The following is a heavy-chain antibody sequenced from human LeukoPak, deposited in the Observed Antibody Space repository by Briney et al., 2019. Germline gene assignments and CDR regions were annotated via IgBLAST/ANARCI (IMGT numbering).Heavy chain of an antibody. Sequence: GGSLRLSCAASGFTFSSYGMHWVCQAPGKGLEWVAVISYDGSNKYYPDSVKGRFTISRDNSKNTLYLQMNSLRPEDTAVYYCAKDSGRLAALVRGVIPRNYWGQGTLVSVSS. CDR3: AKDSGRLAALVRGVIPRNY. V-gene: IGHV3-30*18. D-gene: IGHD3-10*01. J-gene: IGHJ4*02. CDR1: GFTFSSYG. CDR2: ISYDGSNK.